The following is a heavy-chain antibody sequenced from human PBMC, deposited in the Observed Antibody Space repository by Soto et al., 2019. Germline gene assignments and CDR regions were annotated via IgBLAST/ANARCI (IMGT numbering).Heavy chain of an antibody. Sequence: PSETLSLTCTVSGGSISSGDYYWSWIRQPPGKGLEWIGYIYYSGSTYYNPSLKSRVTISVDTSKNQFSLKLSSVTAADTAVYYCARAHLRYFDPYYFDYWGQGXLVTVSS. CDR1: GGSISSGDYY. CDR2: IYYSGST. D-gene: IGHD3-9*01. J-gene: IGHJ4*02. CDR3: ARAHLRYFDPYYFDY. V-gene: IGHV4-30-4*01.